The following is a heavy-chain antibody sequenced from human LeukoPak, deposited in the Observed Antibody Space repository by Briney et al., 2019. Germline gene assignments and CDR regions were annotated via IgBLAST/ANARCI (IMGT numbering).Heavy chain of an antibody. D-gene: IGHD3-22*01. J-gene: IGHJ4*02. V-gene: IGHV4-38-2*02. CDR2: IYRRGST. Sequence: PSETLSLTCTVSGYSISSGYYWGWIRQSPGQGLEWIGNIYRRGSTHYNPSLKSRVTISMDTSKNQFSLKLSSVTAADTAVYYCARDVRNYYDSSGYYLFDYWGQGTLVTVSS. CDR1: GYSISSGYY. CDR3: ARDVRNYYDSSGYYLFDY.